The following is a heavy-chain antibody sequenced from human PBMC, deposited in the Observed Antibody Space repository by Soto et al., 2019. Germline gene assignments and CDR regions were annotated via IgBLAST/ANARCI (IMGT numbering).Heavy chain of an antibody. J-gene: IGHJ6*03. CDR3: ASNWGSDYYYYMDV. Sequence: GGSLRLSCAASGFTFGSYSMNWVRRAPGKGLEWVSSISSSSSYIYYADSVKGRFTISRDNAKNSLYLQMNSLRAEDTAVYYCASNWGSDYYYYMDVWGKGTTVTVSS. V-gene: IGHV3-21*01. CDR2: ISSSSSYI. CDR1: GFTFGSYS. D-gene: IGHD7-27*01.